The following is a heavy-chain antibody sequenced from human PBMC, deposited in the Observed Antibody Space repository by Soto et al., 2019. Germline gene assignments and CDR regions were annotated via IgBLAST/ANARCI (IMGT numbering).Heavy chain of an antibody. CDR1: GYDFTTYG. V-gene: IGHV1-18*01. D-gene: IGHD1-1*01. CDR3: ARGRYGDY. Sequence: QVHLVQSGAEVKKPGASVKVSCKGSGYDFTTYGITWVRQAPGQGLEWMAWISAHNGNTDYAQKLQGRVTVTRDTSTSTAYMELRSLRSEDPAVYYCARGRYGDYWGQGALVTVSS. CDR2: ISAHNGNT. J-gene: IGHJ4*02.